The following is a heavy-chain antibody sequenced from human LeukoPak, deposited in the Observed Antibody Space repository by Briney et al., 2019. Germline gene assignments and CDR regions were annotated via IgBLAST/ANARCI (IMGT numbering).Heavy chain of an antibody. CDR1: GGSISSYY. Sequence: SETLSLTCTVSGGSISSYYWSWIRQPAGKGLEWIGRIYTSGSTNYNPSLKSRVTMSVDTSKNQFSLKLSSVTAADTAVYYCASLDPLVGATSPSDIWGQGTMVTVSS. CDR3: ASLDPLVGATSPSDI. V-gene: IGHV4-4*07. D-gene: IGHD1-26*01. J-gene: IGHJ3*02. CDR2: IYTSGST.